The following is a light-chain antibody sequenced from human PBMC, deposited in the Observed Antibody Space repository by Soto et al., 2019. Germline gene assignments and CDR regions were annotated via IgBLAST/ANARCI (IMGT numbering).Light chain of an antibody. CDR3: QQYNNWPLT. Sequence: EIVMTQSPVTLSVSPGEGVTLSCRASQSVYSNLAWYQQKPGQAPRLLIYDASARATDIPARFSGSGSGTDFTLNVSRLQSEDFAVYYCQQYNNWPLTFGGGTKVEIK. V-gene: IGKV3-15*01. CDR1: QSVYSN. J-gene: IGKJ4*01. CDR2: DAS.